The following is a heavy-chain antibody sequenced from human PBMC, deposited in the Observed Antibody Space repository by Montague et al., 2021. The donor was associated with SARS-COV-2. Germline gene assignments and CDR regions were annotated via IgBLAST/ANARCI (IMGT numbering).Heavy chain of an antibody. CDR2: FDHSGDT. V-gene: IGHV4-59*11. J-gene: IGHJ2*01. CDR3: AREFRIELWQTNWYFGL. Sequence: SETLSLTCSVSGGSISGHYWSWIRQPPGKGLEWIGNFDHSGDTKYNPSLKSRATISVDTSKNHFALRLSSVPAADTAAYYCAREFRIELWQTNWYFGLWGRGTLVTVSS. CDR1: GGSISGHY. D-gene: IGHD3-16*01.